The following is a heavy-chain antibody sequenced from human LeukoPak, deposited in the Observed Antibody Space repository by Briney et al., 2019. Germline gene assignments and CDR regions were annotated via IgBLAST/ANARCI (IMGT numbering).Heavy chain of an antibody. J-gene: IGHJ5*02. CDR2: INGGNGNT. CDR1: GGTFSSYA. D-gene: IGHD6-13*01. V-gene: IGHV1-3*01. Sequence: ASVKVSCKASGGTFSSYAISWVRQAPGQGLEWMGWINGGNGNTKYSQKVQDRVTITRDTSANTVYMELSSLRSEDTAVYYCAGEPVRYSSSWLSWFDPWGQGTLVTVSS. CDR3: AGEPVRYSSSWLSWFDP.